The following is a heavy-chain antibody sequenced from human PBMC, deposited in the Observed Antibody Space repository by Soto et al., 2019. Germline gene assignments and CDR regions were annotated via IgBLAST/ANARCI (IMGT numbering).Heavy chain of an antibody. CDR3: ATQSLGTGTIYY. J-gene: IGHJ4*02. CDR2: TYYSGST. CDR1: GGSISSGGYY. Sequence: QVQLQESGPGLVKPSQTLSLTCTVSGGSISSGGYYWSWIRQHPGKGLEWIGYTYYSGSTYYNPALKTRVTISLDPSQHQFSLKLSSVTAADPAVYYCATQSLGTGTIYYWGQRTLVTVSS. V-gene: IGHV4-31*03. D-gene: IGHD1-7*01.